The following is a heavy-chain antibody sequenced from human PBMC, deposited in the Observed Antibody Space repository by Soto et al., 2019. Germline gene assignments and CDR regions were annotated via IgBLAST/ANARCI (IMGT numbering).Heavy chain of an antibody. Sequence: QVQLVESGGGVVQPGRSLRLSCAASGFRFSSYTMHWVRRAPGKGLEWVAVISYDDGSNKDYADSVKGGFTISRDNSKNTLSLQMNSRGAEDTAVYYCARSIAVSGTPEFDYWGQGTLVTVSS. CDR3: ARSIAVSGTPEFDY. CDR1: GFRFSSYT. CDR2: ISYDDGSNK. J-gene: IGHJ4*02. V-gene: IGHV3-30-3*01. D-gene: IGHD6-19*01.